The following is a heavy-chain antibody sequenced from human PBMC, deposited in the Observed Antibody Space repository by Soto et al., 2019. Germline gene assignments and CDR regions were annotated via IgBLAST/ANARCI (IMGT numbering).Heavy chain of an antibody. D-gene: IGHD4-17*01. J-gene: IGHJ5*02. CDR1: GFDFSSRG. CDR2: INGDGLNT. V-gene: IGHV3-23*01. Sequence: EEQLLESGCGLVQTGGSLRLSCAASGFDFSSRGMGWVRRAPGKGLEWVSGINGDGLNTYYPDSVKGRFTVSRDNSKKTLVREMSRLEGDGTAIDYFVKNKDDYLLPWAPEGVYPWGQRTLLTVSS. CDR3: VKNKDDYLLPWAPEGVYP.